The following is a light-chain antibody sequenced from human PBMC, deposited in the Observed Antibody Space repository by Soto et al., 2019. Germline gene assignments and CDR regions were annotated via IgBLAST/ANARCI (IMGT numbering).Light chain of an antibody. V-gene: IGKV4-1*01. Sequence: DIVMTQSPDSLAVSLGERATINCKSSQSILYSTKDKTYLAWYQQKAGHLPKLPIYWASTRESGVPARFRGSGSGTDFTLTISGLQAEDAAVYYGQQYYSTRTFGQGTKLEIK. J-gene: IGKJ1*01. CDR3: QQYYSTRT. CDR2: WAS. CDR1: QSILYSTKDKTY.